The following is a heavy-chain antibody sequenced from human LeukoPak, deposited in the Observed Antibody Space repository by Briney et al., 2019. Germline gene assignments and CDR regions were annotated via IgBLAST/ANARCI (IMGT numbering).Heavy chain of an antibody. CDR3: AKGPRSGWPFFDY. Sequence: GGSLRLSCAASGFTFSSYGMHWVRQAPGKGLEWVSAISGSGGSTYYADSVKGRFTISRDNSKNTLYLQMNSLRAEDTAVYYCAKGPRSGWPFFDYWGQGTLVTVSS. CDR2: ISGSGGST. V-gene: IGHV3-23*01. J-gene: IGHJ4*02. CDR1: GFTFSSYG. D-gene: IGHD6-19*01.